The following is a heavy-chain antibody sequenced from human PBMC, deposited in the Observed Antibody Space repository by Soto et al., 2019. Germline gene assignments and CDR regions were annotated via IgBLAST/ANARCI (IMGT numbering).Heavy chain of an antibody. CDR1: GFTFSSYG. D-gene: IGHD2-15*01. J-gene: IGHJ4*02. V-gene: IGHV3-30*18. CDR3: AKGRRLSSEYYFDY. Sequence: QVQLVESGGGVVQPGRSLRLSCAASGFTFSSYGMHWVRQAPGKGLEWVAVISYDGSNKYYADSVKGRFTISRDNSKNTLYLQMNRLRAEDTAVYYCAKGRRLSSEYYFDYWGQGTLGTVSS. CDR2: ISYDGSNK.